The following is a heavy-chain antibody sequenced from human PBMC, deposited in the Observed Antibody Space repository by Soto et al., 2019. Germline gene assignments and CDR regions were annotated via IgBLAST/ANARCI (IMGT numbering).Heavy chain of an antibody. CDR1: GFTFSNYG. Sequence: QVQLVESGGGVVQPGRSLRLSCTASGFTFSNYGMHWVRQAPGKGLEWVALIWYDGSNKNYADSVKGRFTISRDDSKNTLYLQMNSLRAEDTAVYYCARDAYLGSGSYAYWGQGTLVTVSS. V-gene: IGHV3-33*08. CDR2: IWYDGSNK. D-gene: IGHD3-10*01. J-gene: IGHJ4*02. CDR3: ARDAYLGSGSYAY.